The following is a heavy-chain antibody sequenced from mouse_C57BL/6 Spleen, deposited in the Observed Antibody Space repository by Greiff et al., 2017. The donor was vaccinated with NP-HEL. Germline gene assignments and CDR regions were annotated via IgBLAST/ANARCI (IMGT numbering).Heavy chain of an antibody. D-gene: IGHD1-1*01. Sequence: EVKLVESEGGLVQPGSSMKLSCTASGFTFSDYYMAWVRQVPEKGLEWVANINYDGSSTYYLDSLKSRFIISRDNAKNILYLQMSSLKSEDTATYYCARDYYGSRGFDYWGQGTTLTVSS. CDR1: GFTFSDYY. J-gene: IGHJ2*01. V-gene: IGHV5-16*01. CDR2: INYDGSST. CDR3: ARDYYGSRGFDY.